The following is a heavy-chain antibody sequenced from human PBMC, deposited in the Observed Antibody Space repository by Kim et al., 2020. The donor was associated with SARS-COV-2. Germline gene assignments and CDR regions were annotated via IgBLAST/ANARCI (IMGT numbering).Heavy chain of an antibody. CDR3: ARDRETMIVVVITPVFYYYGMDV. J-gene: IGHJ6*02. D-gene: IGHD3-22*01. CDR2: TYYRSKWYN. CDR1: GDSVSSNSAA. Sequence: SQTLSLTCAISGDSVSSNSAAWNWIRQSPSRGLEWLGRTYYRSKWYNDYAVSVKTGITINPDTSKNQFSLQLNSVTPEDTAVYYCARDRETMIVVVITPVFYYYGMDVWGQGTTVTVSS. V-gene: IGHV6-1*01.